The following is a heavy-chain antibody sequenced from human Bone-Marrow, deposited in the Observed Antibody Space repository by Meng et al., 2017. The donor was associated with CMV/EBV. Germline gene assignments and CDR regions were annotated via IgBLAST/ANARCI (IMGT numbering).Heavy chain of an antibody. D-gene: IGHD2-8*01. CDR1: GGSISSYY. CDR3: ARGRSCLNGVCYEDHNYFGP. V-gene: IGHV4-59*01. Sequence: ESLKISCTVSGGSISSYYWSWIRQPPGKGLEWIGNVFHTGSTNYNPSLKNRVTISMDTSKNQLSLKLNSLSAADTAVYFCARGRSCLNGVCYEDHNYFGPWGQGTLVTVSS. J-gene: IGHJ5*02. CDR2: VFHTGST.